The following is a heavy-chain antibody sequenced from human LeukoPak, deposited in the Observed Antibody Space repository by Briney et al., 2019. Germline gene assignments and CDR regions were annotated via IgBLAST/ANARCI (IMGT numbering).Heavy chain of an antibody. V-gene: IGHV1-2*02. CDR2: INPNSGGT. J-gene: IGHJ4*02. CDR3: ARGDVVVPAVIPTDS. Sequence: ASVKVSCKASGYTLTGYYMNWVRQAPGQGLEWMGWINPNSGGTNYAQKFQGRVTMTRDTSISTAYMELSRLRSDDTAVYYCARGDVVVPAVIPTDSCGQGTLVTVSS. CDR1: GYTLTGYY. D-gene: IGHD2-2*02.